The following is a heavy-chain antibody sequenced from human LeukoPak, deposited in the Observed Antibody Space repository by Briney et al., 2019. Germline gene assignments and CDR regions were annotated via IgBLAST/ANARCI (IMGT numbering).Heavy chain of an antibody. J-gene: IGHJ4*02. Sequence: GGSLRLSCAASGFTFSSYGMHWVRQAPGKGLEWVAVIWYDGSYKYYADSVKGRFTISRDNSKNTLYLQMDSLRAEDTAVYYCARTFDWSYWGQGTLVTVSS. CDR2: IWYDGSYK. V-gene: IGHV3-33*01. CDR3: ARTFDWSY. CDR1: GFTFSSYG. D-gene: IGHD3-9*01.